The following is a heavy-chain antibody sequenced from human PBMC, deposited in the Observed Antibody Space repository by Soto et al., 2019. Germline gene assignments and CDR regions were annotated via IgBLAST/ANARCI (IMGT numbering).Heavy chain of an antibody. J-gene: IGHJ4*02. D-gene: IGHD2-2*01. CDR3: ARDYCSGTNCYEFYY. V-gene: IGHV5-51*01. CDR1: GYRFTDYW. CDR2: IYPGDSDT. Sequence: PGESLKISCKGSGYRFTDYWIGWVRQTPGKGLEWMGIIYPGDSDTRYSPSFQGQVTISADKSINTAYLQWSSLKASDTAMYYCARDYCSGTNCYEFYYWGQVTQVT.